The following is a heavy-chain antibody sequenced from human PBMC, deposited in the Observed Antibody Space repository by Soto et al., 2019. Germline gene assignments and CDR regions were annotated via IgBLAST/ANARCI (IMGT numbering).Heavy chain of an antibody. J-gene: IGHJ5*02. Sequence: ASVKVSCKASGYTFTSYGISWVRQAPGQGLEWMGWISAYNGNTNYAQKLQGRVTMTTDTSTSTAHTELRSLRSDDTAVYYCAGGWGVAGRNNWLGPWGQGTLVVVGS. D-gene: IGHD6-19*01. CDR2: ISAYNGNT. V-gene: IGHV1-18*04. CDR1: GYTFTSYG. CDR3: AGGWGVAGRNNWLGP.